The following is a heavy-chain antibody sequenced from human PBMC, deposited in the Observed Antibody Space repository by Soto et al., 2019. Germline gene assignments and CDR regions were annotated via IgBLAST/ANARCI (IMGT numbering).Heavy chain of an antibody. CDR2: IIPIFGTA. J-gene: IGHJ4*02. V-gene: IGHV1-69*13. CDR1: GGTFSSYA. D-gene: IGHD3-22*01. CDR3: ARGENLGSAYYLPQSTSFDY. Sequence: SVKVSCTASGGTFSSYAISWVRQAPGQGLEWMGGIIPIFGTANYAQKFQGRDTITADESTSTAYMELSSLRSEDTAVYYCARGENLGSAYYLPQSTSFDYWGQGTLVTVSS.